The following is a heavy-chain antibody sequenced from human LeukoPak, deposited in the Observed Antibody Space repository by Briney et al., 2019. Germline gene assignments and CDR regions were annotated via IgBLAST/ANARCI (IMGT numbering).Heavy chain of an antibody. CDR2: ISGSGGST. Sequence: GGSLRLSCAASGFTFISYAMSWVRQAPGKGLEWVSAISGSGGSTYYADSVKGRFTISRDNSKNTLYLQMNSLRAEDTAVYYCAKGSYDYVWGSYRYTPIDYWGQGTLVTVSS. CDR3: AKGSYDYVWGSYRYTPIDY. V-gene: IGHV3-23*01. D-gene: IGHD3-16*02. CDR1: GFTFISYA. J-gene: IGHJ4*02.